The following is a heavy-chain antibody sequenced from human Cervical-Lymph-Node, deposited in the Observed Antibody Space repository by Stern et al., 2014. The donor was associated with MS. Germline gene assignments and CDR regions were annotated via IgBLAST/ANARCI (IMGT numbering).Heavy chain of an antibody. J-gene: IGHJ6*02. D-gene: IGHD3-16*01. CDR2: MNPNNANT. Sequence: VQLVESGSQARKPGASVKVSCQASGYTFINYDIFWVRQATGQGLEWMGWMNPNNANTGHAQKFQGRVTMTRNTSISTAYMELSGLRSDDTAVYYCVRGGLSYGYGLDAWGQGTAVIVSS. CDR3: VRGGLSYGYGLDA. V-gene: IGHV1-8*01. CDR1: GYTFINYD.